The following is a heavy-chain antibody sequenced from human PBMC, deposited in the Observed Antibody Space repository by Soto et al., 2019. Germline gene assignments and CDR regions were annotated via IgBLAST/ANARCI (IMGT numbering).Heavy chain of an antibody. D-gene: IGHD1-7*01. V-gene: IGHV3-23*01. J-gene: IGHJ4*02. CDR1: GFTFSTYA. CDR3: AKDRNYPRDQFHY. Sequence: PGGSLRPSCAASGFTFSTYALSWVRQAPGKGLEWVSAISANGQGIYYADSVRGRFTISRDNSKNTIFLHMDSLRAEDTAVYYCAKDRNYPRDQFHYWGQGTLVTVSS. CDR2: ISANGQGI.